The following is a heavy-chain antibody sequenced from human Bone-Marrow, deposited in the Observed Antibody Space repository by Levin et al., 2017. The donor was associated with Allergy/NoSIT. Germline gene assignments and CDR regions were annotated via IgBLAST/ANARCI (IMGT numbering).Heavy chain of an antibody. CDR1: GGSISSSSYY. D-gene: IGHD3-10*01. J-gene: IGHJ4*02. CDR2: IYYSGST. CDR3: ARAPYYGPARPYQSDY. Sequence: PSETLSLTCTVSGGSISSSSYYWGWIRQPPGKGLEWIGSIYYSGSTYHNPSLKSRVTISVDKSKNQLSLKLSSVTAADTAVYYFARAPYYGPARPYQSDYWGQGTLVTVSS. V-gene: IGHV4-39*01.